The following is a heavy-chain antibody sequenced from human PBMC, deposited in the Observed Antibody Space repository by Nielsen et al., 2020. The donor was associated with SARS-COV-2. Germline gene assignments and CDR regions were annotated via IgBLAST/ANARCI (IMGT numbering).Heavy chain of an antibody. D-gene: IGHD6-6*01. J-gene: IGHJ6*02. CDR3: ARNDMGGSSSGNYYYYGMDV. CDR1: GFTFSNYA. V-gene: IGHV3-33*01. CDR2: IWYDGSNK. Sequence: GESLKISCAASGFTFSNYAMHWVRQAPGKGLEWVAVIWYDGSNKYYADSVKGRFTISRDNSKNTLYLQMNSLRAEDTAVYYCARNDMGGSSSGNYYYYGMDVWGQGTTVTVSS.